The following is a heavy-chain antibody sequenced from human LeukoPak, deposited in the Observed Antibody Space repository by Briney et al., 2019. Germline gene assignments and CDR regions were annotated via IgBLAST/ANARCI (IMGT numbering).Heavy chain of an antibody. V-gene: IGHV4-59*01. J-gene: IGHJ6*02. Sequence: SETLSLTCTVTGGSISSYYWSWIRQPPGKGLEWIGYIFYSGSTKYNPSLKSRVTISVDTSKNQFSLKLSSVTAADTAVYYCARDRSYYTGGMDVWGQGTTVTVSS. D-gene: IGHD3-10*01. CDR2: IFYSGST. CDR1: GGSISSYY. CDR3: ARDRSYYTGGMDV.